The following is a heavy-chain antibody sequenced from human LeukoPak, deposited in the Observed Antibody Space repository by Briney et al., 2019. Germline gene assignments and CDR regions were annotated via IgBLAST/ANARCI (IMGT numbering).Heavy chain of an antibody. J-gene: IGHJ3*01. V-gene: IGHV4-38-2*01. Sequence: SETLSLTCAVSGGSISSGAYWGLGRQPPGKGLEWVGTSYHSGTTYYNPSLKSRVTISIDTSKNQFSLKLSSVTAADTAVYYCANSWYYLDSSGLPKSDAFDRWGQGTLVTVSS. D-gene: IGHD3-22*01. CDR2: SYHSGTT. CDR3: ANSWYYLDSSGLPKSDAFDR. CDR1: GGSISSGAY.